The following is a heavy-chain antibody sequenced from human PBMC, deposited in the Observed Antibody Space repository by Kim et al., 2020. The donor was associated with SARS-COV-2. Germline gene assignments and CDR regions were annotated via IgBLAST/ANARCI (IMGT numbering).Heavy chain of an antibody. V-gene: IGHV1-3*01. CDR3: ARDPSLAF. J-gene: IGHJ4*02. Sequence: SKNFHGRVTLTRDTSASTVYMELSSLRSEDTAIYYCARDPSLAFWGQGTLVTVSS.